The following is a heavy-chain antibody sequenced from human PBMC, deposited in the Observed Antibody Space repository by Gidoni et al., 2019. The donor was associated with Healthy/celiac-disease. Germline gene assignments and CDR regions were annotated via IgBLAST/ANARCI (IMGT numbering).Heavy chain of an antibody. CDR3: AENCGGDCYGDGVGNYYYYGMDV. J-gene: IGHJ6*02. Sequence: QVQLVQSGAEVKKPGSSVKVSCKASGGTFSSYAISWVRQAPGQGLEWMGRIIPILGIANYAQKFQGRVTITADKSTSTAYMELSSLRSEDTAVYYCAENCGGDCYGDGVGNYYYYGMDVWGQGTTVTVSS. CDR2: IIPILGIA. CDR1: GGTFSSYA. V-gene: IGHV1-69*04. D-gene: IGHD2-21*02.